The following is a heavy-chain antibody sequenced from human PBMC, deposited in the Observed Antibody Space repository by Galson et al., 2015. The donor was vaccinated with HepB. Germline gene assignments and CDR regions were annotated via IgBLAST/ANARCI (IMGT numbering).Heavy chain of an antibody. V-gene: IGHV4-34*01. CDR3: ARGIRYCSGTSCYELDY. D-gene: IGHD2-2*01. Sequence: SETLSLTCAVYGGSFSGYYWSWIRQPPGKELEWIGEIDHSGSTNYNPSLKSRVTISVDTSKNRFSLRLSSVTAADTAAYYCARGIRYCSGTSCYELDYWGQGPLVTVSS. CDR1: GGSFSGYY. J-gene: IGHJ4*02. CDR2: IDHSGST.